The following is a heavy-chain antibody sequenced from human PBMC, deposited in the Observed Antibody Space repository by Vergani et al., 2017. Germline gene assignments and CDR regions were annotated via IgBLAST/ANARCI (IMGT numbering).Heavy chain of an antibody. CDR3: ARHSTVEWLVKLGWIDP. Sequence: QLQLQESGPGLVKPSATLSLTCSVSGASIRSSNYYWGWIRQPPGKGLEWIASIYYSGSTYYNPSLKSRVTISVDTSNNQFSLTLSSVTAADTAVYFCARHSTVEWLVKLGWIDPWGQGILVTVSS. CDR1: GASIRSSNYY. CDR2: IYYSGST. V-gene: IGHV4-39*01. J-gene: IGHJ5*02. D-gene: IGHD6-19*01.